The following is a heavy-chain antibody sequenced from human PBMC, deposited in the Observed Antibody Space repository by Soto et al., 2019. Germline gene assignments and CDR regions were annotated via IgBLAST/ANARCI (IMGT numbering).Heavy chain of an antibody. CDR3: ARGLVYCSGGSCHGGWFDP. J-gene: IGHJ5*02. Sequence: SEILSIAGSVYGWSFSGYYWSWIRQPPGKGLEWIGEINHSGSTNYNPSLKSRVTISVDTSKNQFSLKLSSVTAADTAVYYCARGLVYCSGGSCHGGWFDPWGQGTLVTVSS. D-gene: IGHD2-15*01. V-gene: IGHV4-34*01. CDR2: INHSGST. CDR1: GWSFSGYY.